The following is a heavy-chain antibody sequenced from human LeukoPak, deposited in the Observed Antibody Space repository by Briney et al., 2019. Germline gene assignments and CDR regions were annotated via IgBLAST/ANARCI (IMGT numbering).Heavy chain of an antibody. CDR3: ARDYDSSGYAFGY. D-gene: IGHD3-22*01. CDR2: ISYDGSNK. Sequence: PGGSLRLSCAASGFTFSNYAMHWVRQAPGKGLEWVAGISYDGSNKYYADSVKGRFTISRDNSKNTLYPQLNSVRAEDTAVYYCARDYDSSGYAFGYWGQGTLVTVSS. V-gene: IGHV3-30-3*01. J-gene: IGHJ4*02. CDR1: GFTFSNYA.